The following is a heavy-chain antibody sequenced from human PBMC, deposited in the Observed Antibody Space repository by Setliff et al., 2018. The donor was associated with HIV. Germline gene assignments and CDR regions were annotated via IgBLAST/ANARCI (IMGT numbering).Heavy chain of an antibody. J-gene: IGHJ6*02. V-gene: IGHV4-38-2*02. Sequence: SETLSLTCSVSGYSVYSGYHWGWVRQSPGKGLEWIGSIYHSGSTYYDPSLQSRVTISLDTSKNQFSLNLMSVTAADTAVYYCAREGDGRSNIIRGVESYFYYGMDVWGQGATVTVSS. CDR2: IYHSGST. CDR1: GYSVYSGYH. D-gene: IGHD3-10*01. CDR3: AREGDGRSNIIRGVESYFYYGMDV.